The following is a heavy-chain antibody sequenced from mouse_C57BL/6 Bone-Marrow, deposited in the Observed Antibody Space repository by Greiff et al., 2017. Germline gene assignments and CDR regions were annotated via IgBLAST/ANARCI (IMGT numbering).Heavy chain of an antibody. CDR2: ITSDGGST. Sequence: DVKLVESGGGLVQPGESLKLSCASNEYEFPSHDMSWVRKTPEKRLELVAAITSDGGSTYYPDTMERRVIISGDNTKKTLDLQRSSLRSEDTAVYYCARQVTNDYWGQGTTLTVSS. CDR1: EYEFPSHD. V-gene: IGHV5-2*03. J-gene: IGHJ2*01. CDR3: ARQVTNDY. D-gene: IGHD2-1*01.